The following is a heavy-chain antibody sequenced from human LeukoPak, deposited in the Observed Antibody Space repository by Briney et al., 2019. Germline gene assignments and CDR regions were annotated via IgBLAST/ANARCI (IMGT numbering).Heavy chain of an antibody. V-gene: IGHV3-48*03. CDR1: GFTFSSYE. D-gene: IGHD4-17*01. CDR2: ISSSGSTI. Sequence: GGSLRLSCAASGFTFSSYEMNWVRQAPGKGLEWVSYISSSGSTIYYADSVKGRFTISRDNAKNSLYLHMSSLRAEDTAVYYCAGDNIENGDLDYLDSWGQGTLVTVSS. CDR3: AGDNIENGDLDYLDS. J-gene: IGHJ4*02.